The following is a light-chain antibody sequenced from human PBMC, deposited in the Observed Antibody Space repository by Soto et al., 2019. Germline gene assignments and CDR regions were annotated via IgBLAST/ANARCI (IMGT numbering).Light chain of an antibody. V-gene: IGKV3-15*01. Sequence: EVVMTQSPATLSVSPGERATLSCRASQTISSNLAWYQQKPGQAPRLLIYSASTRASGVPARFSGSGSGTDFTLTISSLQSEDFAIYYCQHYNNWPPWTFGRGTKVEIK. CDR2: SAS. CDR3: QHYNNWPPWT. CDR1: QTISSN. J-gene: IGKJ1*01.